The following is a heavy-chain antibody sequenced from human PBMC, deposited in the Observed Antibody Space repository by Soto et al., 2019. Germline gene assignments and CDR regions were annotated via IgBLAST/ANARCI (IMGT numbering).Heavy chain of an antibody. CDR2: MNPNSGNT. D-gene: IGHD6-6*01. V-gene: IGHV1-8*01. J-gene: IGHJ6*02. CDR1: GYTFTSYD. CDR3: AGETSGPTRIDV. Sequence: QVQLVQSGAEVKKPGASVKVSCKASGYTFTSYDINWVRQATGQGLEWMGWMNPNSGNTGYAQKFQGRVTMTRNTSIDTADMELSSLRSEDAPVYYCAGETSGPTRIDVWGQGTTVTVSS.